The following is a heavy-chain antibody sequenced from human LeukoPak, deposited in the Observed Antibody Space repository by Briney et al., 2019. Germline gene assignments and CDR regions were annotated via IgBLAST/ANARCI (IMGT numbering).Heavy chain of an antibody. CDR2: INWNGGST. D-gene: IGHD1-7*01. J-gene: IGHJ4*02. V-gene: IGHV3-20*04. CDR1: GFTFDDYG. CDR3: ARAGLYNWNYEGTTYFDY. Sequence: GGSLILSCAASGFTFDDYGMSWVRQAPGKGLEWVSGINWNGGSTGYADSVKGRFTISRDNAKNSLYLQMNSLRAEDTALYYCARAGLYNWNYEGTTYFDYWGQGTLVTVSS.